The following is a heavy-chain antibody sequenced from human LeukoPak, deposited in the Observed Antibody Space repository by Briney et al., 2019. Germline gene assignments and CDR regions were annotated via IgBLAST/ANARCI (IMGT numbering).Heavy chain of an antibody. CDR3: ARDLTAGRLVARLVY. V-gene: IGHV1-18*01. Sequence: ASVKVSCKASGCTFSNYGISLVRQAPGQGLEWMGWISAYNGNTDYAQKFQGRVTMTTDTSTYTVYMELRSLRSDDTAVYYCARDLTAGRLVARLVYWGQGTLVTVSS. J-gene: IGHJ4*02. CDR2: ISAYNGNT. D-gene: IGHD7-27*01. CDR1: GCTFSNYG.